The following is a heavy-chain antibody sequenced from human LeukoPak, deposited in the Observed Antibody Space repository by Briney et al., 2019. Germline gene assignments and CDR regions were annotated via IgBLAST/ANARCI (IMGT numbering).Heavy chain of an antibody. CDR1: GFTFSSYV. CDR2: ISASGGIK. J-gene: IGHJ4*02. V-gene: IGHV3-23*01. CDR3: AGSGAGEDYFDY. Sequence: GGSLRLSCAASGFTFSSYVMNWVRQAPGKGLEWVSGISASGGIKDYTDSVKGRFTISGDSSKNTLSLQMNSLGVEDTAVYFCAGSGAGEDYFDYWGQGTLVTVSS. D-gene: IGHD3-10*01.